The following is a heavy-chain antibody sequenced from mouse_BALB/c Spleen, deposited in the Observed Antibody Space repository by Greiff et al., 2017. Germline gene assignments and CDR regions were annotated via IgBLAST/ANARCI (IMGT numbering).Heavy chain of an antibody. CDR3: NALYYGNTEGAMDY. J-gene: IGHJ4*01. D-gene: IGHD2-1*01. CDR2: IDPSDIYT. V-gene: IGHV1S127*01. CDR1: GYTFTSYW. Sequence: QVQLQQPGAELVKPGASVKMSCKASGYTFTSYWMHWVKQRPGQGLEWIGTIDPSDIYTSYNQKFKGKATLTVDTSSSTAYMQLSSLTSEDSAVYYCNALYYGNTEGAMDYWGQGTSVTVSS.